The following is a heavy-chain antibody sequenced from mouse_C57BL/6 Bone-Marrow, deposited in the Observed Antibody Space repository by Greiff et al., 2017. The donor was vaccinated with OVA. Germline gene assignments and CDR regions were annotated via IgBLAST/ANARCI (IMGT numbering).Heavy chain of an antibody. CDR1: GYAFSSYW. Sequence: VKVVESGAELVKPGASVEISCKASGYAFSSYWMNWVKQRPGKGLEWIGQIYPGDGDTNYNGKFKGTATLTADKSSSTAYMQLSSLTSEDSAVYCWARGYFWGQGTTLTVSS. J-gene: IGHJ2*01. CDR2: IYPGDGDT. CDR3: ARGYF. V-gene: IGHV1-80*01.